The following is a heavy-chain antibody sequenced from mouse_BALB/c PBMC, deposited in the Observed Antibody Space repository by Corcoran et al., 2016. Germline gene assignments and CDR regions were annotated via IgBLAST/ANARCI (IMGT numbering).Heavy chain of an antibody. J-gene: IGHJ2*01. CDR1: GYTFTNYG. V-gene: IGHV9-3-1*01. CDR2: INTYTGEP. Sequence: QIQLVQSGPELKKPGETVKISCKASGYTFTNYGMNWVKRAPGKGLKWMGWINTYTGEPTYADDFKGRFAFSLETSASTAYLQINNLKNEDTATYFCANGNYFDYWGQGTTLTVSS. CDR3: ANGNYFDY. D-gene: IGHD2-1*01.